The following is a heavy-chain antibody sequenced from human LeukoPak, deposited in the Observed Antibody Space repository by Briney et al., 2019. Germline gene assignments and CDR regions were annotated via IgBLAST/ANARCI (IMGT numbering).Heavy chain of an antibody. CDR2: IYHGGST. J-gene: IGHJ4*02. V-gene: IGHV4-4*02. CDR1: GGSISSSNW. D-gene: IGHD1-26*01. Sequence: PSETLSLTCAVSGGSISSSNWWSWVRQPPGKGLEWIGEIYHGGSTNYNPSLKSRVTISLDKSKNQFSLKLSSVTAADTAVYYCARGPGSHFDYWGQGTLVTVSS. CDR3: ARGPGSHFDY.